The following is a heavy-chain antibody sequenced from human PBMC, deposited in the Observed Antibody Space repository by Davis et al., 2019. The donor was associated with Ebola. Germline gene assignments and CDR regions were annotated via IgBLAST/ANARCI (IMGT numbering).Heavy chain of an antibody. D-gene: IGHD6-19*01. CDR2: IAWDDAK. CDR3: ARTVRSGWRYGYYMDV. CDR1: GFSLSTNGMC. V-gene: IGHV2-70*01. Sequence: SGPPLVTPTQTLTLTCTFSGFSLSTNGMCVRWIRQPPGKALEWLALIAWDDAKYYSTSLKTRLTISKDTPKDQVVLTMTNMNPVDTATYYCARTVRSGWRYGYYMDVWGNGTTVTVSS. J-gene: IGHJ6*03.